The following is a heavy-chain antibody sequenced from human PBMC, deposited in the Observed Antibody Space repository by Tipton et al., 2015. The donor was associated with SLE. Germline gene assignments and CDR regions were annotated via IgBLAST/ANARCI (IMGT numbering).Heavy chain of an antibody. D-gene: IGHD2-2*01. CDR3: ARGACDSISCYDGYYFDC. J-gene: IGHJ4*02. Sequence: RSLRLSCTGSGFTFGDYAINWFRQAPGKGLQWVGFIRSKAYGGTTEYAASVKGRFTTSRDDSKSIAYLQMNSLKTEDTAVYYCARGACDSISCYDGYYFDCWGQGTLVTVSS. V-gene: IGHV3-49*03. CDR2: IRSKAYGGTT. CDR1: GFTFGDYA.